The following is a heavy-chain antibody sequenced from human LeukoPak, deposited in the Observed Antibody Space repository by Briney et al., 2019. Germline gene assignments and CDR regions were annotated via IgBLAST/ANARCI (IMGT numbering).Heavy chain of an antibody. CDR2: ISYDGSNE. CDR3: AKSHSGSYYAFDI. D-gene: IGHD1-26*01. Sequence: ESGGSLRLSCAASGFTFSSYGMPWVRQAPGKGLEWVAVISYDGSNEYYADSVKGRFTISRDNSKNTLYLQMNSLRAEDTAVYYCAKSHSGSYYAFDIWGQGTMVTVSS. J-gene: IGHJ3*02. V-gene: IGHV3-30*18. CDR1: GFTFSSYG.